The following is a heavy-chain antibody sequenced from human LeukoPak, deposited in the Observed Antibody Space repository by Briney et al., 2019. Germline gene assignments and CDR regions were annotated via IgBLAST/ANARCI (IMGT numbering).Heavy chain of an antibody. CDR2: ISGSGGST. Sequence: GGSLRLSCAASGFTFSSYGMSWVRQAPGKGLEWVSAISGSGGSTYYADSVKGRFTISRDNSKNTLYLQMNSLRAKDTAVYYCAKDSSSWYGSCDYWGQGTLVTVSS. V-gene: IGHV3-23*01. D-gene: IGHD6-13*01. CDR3: AKDSSSWYGSCDY. J-gene: IGHJ4*02. CDR1: GFTFSSYG.